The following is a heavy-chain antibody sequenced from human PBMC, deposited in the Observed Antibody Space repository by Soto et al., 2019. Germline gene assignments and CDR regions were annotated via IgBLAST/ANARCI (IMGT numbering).Heavy chain of an antibody. CDR2: IHTTENT. CDR3: ARALSSAAGLHGDY. CDR1: GDSISSYY. D-gene: IGHD6-25*01. V-gene: IGHV4-4*07. Sequence: QVQLQESGPGLVKPSETLSLTCTVSGDSISSYYWSWIRPPAGKGMEWIGRIHTTENTNYNPSLKSRVTMSIDTSKNRHSLKLSSLTAADTAVYYCARALSSAAGLHGDYWGQGTRVTVSS. J-gene: IGHJ4*02.